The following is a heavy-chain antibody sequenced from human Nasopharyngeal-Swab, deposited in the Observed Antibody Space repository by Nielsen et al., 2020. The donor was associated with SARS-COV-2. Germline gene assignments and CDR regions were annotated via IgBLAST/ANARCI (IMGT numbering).Heavy chain of an antibody. CDR3: ASSFDNIVRGYSYGLLYYFDY. Sequence: ASVKVSCKASGYTFTSYDINWVRQATGQGLEWMGWMNPNSGNTGYAQKFQGRVTMTRNTSISTAYMELSSLRSEDAAVYYCASSFDNIVRGYSYGLLYYFDYWGQGTLVTVSS. CDR1: GYTFTSYD. CDR2: MNPNSGNT. J-gene: IGHJ4*02. D-gene: IGHD5-18*01. V-gene: IGHV1-8*01.